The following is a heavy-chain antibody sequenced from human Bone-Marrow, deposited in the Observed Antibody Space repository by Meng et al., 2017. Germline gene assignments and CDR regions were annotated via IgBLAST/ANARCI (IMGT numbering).Heavy chain of an antibody. CDR3: APDSSGYYLTHYFDY. J-gene: IGHJ4*02. CDR2: ISWNSGSI. D-gene: IGHD3-22*01. V-gene: IGHV3-9*01. Sequence: SLKISCAASGFTFDDYAMHWVRQAPGKGLEWVSGISWNSGSIGYADSVKGRFTISRDNAKNSLYLQMNSLRAEDTAVYYCAPDSSGYYLTHYFDYWGQGTLVTVSS. CDR1: GFTFDDYA.